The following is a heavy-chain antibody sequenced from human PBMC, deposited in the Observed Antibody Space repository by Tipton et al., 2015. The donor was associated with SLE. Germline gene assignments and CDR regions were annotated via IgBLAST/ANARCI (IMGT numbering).Heavy chain of an antibody. CDR3: TRGGRGDGANPFDP. J-gene: IGHJ5*02. CDR1: GDSISSGGYY. D-gene: IGHD2-21*02. V-gene: IGHV4-31*03. Sequence: TLSLTCIVSGDSISSGGYYWSWIRQYPGKGLEWIGYISYSGSTNYNPSLKSRVTISGDTPKNQFSLKLSSVTAADTAVYYCTRGGRGDGANPFDPWGQGTLVIVSS. CDR2: ISYSGST.